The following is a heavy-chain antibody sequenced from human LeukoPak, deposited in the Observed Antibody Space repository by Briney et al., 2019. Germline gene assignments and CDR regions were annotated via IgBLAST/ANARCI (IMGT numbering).Heavy chain of an antibody. Sequence: PSETLSLTCTVSGASVSSGDYHWSWVRQAPGKGLEWIGHNGDPSYNPSLKSRVVISIDTSRNQFSLRLNSVTAADTATYFCVTYYVNGGGRGHWGPGALVTASS. CDR1: GASVSSGDYH. CDR2: HNGDP. J-gene: IGHJ4*02. CDR3: VTYYVNGGGRGH. V-gene: IGHV4-61*08. D-gene: IGHD3-16*01.